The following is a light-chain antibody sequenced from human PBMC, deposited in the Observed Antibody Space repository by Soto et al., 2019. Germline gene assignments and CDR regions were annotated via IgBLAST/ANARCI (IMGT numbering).Light chain of an antibody. J-gene: IGLJ1*01. CDR1: SSDVGAYDY. Sequence: QSALTQPASVSGSPGQSITISCTGTSSDVGAYDYVSWYQQHPDKAPKLMIYEVSNRPSGVSNRFSGSKSVNTATLTISGLQAEDEADNYCSSYTSSSTRVLGTGTKVTVL. CDR3: SSYTSSSTRV. CDR2: EVS. V-gene: IGLV2-14*01.